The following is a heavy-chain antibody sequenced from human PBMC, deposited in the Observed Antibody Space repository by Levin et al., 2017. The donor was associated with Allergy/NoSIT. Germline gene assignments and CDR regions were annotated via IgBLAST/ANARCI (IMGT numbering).Heavy chain of an antibody. V-gene: IGHV3-7*01. CDR2: IKQDGSEK. CDR3: ARDYSYASDY. J-gene: IGHJ4*02. Sequence: GESLKISCAASGFTFSNYWRNWVRQAPGKGLEWVANIKQDGSEKHYIDSVKGRFTISRDNAKNSLYLEMNSLRVEDTAVYYCARDYSYASDYWGQGTLATVSA. D-gene: IGHD5-18*01. CDR1: GFTFSNYW.